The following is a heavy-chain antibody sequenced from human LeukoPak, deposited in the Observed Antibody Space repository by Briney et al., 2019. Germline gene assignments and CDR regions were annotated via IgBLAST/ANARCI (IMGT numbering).Heavy chain of an antibody. Sequence: SETLSLTCTVSGGSISSYYWSWIRQPPGKGLEWIGYIYYSGSTNYNPSLKSRVTISVDTSKNQSSLKLSSVTAADTAVYYCARVRYFDWLLDYWGQGTLVTVSS. CDR1: GGSISSYY. V-gene: IGHV4-59*01. CDR3: ARVRYFDWLLDY. CDR2: IYYSGST. J-gene: IGHJ4*02. D-gene: IGHD3-9*01.